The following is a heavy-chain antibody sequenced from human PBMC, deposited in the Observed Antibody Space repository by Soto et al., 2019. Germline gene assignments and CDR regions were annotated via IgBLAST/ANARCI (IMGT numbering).Heavy chain of an antibody. CDR2: INPNSGGT. CDR1: GYTFTGYY. CDR3: ARDGGPGDYYYYYGMDV. D-gene: IGHD3-3*01. Sequence: ASVKVSCKASGYTFTGYYMHWVRQAPGQGLEWMGWINPNSGGTNYAQKFQGWVTMTRDTSISTAYMELSRLRSDDTAVYYCARDGGPGDYYYYYGMDVWGQGTTVTVSS. V-gene: IGHV1-2*04. J-gene: IGHJ6*02.